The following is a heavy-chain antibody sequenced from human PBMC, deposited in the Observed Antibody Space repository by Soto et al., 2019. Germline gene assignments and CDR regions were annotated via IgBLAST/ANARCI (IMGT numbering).Heavy chain of an antibody. CDR2: IIPIFGTA. Sequence: QVQLVQSGAEVKKPGSSVKVYCKASGGTFSSYAISWVRQAPGQGRAWMGGIIPIFGTANYAQKFQGRVTITADESTSTAYMELSSLRSEDTAVYYCARDPYCGGDCYLDYWGQGTLVTVSS. CDR3: ARDPYCGGDCYLDY. V-gene: IGHV1-69*12. CDR1: GGTFSSYA. J-gene: IGHJ4*02. D-gene: IGHD2-21*02.